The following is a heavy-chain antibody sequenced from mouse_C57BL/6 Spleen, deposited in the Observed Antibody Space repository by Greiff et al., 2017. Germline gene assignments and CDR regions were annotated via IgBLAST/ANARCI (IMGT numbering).Heavy chain of an antibody. J-gene: IGHJ4*01. CDR2: ISSGSSTI. V-gene: IGHV5-17*01. CDR1: GFTFSDYG. CDR3: ARNLYSNYVDYAMDY. D-gene: IGHD2-5*01. Sequence: EVHLVESGGGLVKPGGSLKLSCAASGFTFSDYGMHWVRQAPEKGLEWVAYISSGSSTIYYADTVKGRFTISRDNAKNTLFLQMTSLRSEDTAMYYCARNLYSNYVDYAMDYWGQGTSVTVSS.